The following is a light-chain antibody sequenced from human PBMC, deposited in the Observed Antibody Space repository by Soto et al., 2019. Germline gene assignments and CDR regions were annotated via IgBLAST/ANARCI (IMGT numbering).Light chain of an antibody. V-gene: IGKV3-20*01. CDR1: QSVSSSY. CDR3: QQYGSSPALT. J-gene: IGKJ4*01. CDR2: GAS. Sequence: EIVLTQSPGTLSLSPGERATLSCRASQSVSSSYLAWYQQKPGQAPRLLIYGASSRSTGIPDRFSGSGSGKDFTLTISRLEPEDFGVYYCQQYGSSPALTFGGGTKVEIK.